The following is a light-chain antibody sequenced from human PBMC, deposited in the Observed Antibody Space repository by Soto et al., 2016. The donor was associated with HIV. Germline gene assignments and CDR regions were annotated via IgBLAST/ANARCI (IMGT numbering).Light chain of an antibody. J-gene: IGLJ3*02. CDR3: QVWDSSSDHWV. CDR1: NIGSKS. Sequence: SYVLTQPPSVSVAPGKTATITCGGNNIGSKSVHWYQQKPGQAPRLVVYDNRDRPSGIPERFSGSNSENTATLTIGRVEAGDEADYYCQVWDSSSDHWVFGGGTKLTVL. CDR2: DNR. V-gene: IGLV3-21*03.